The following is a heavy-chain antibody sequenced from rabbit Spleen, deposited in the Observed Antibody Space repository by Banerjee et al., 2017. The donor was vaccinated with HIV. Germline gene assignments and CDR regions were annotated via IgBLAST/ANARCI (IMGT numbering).Heavy chain of an antibody. CDR1: GFDFTSDY. CDR2: IYTAGGTT. D-gene: IGHD3-1*01. J-gene: IGHJ4*01. CDR3: ARDLPGAIGWNFNL. Sequence: QEQLVESGGGLVQPGGSLTLSCKASGFDFTSDYMSWVRQAPGKGLEWIGLIYTAGGTTDYANWAKGRFTISKSSTTVTLQMTSLTAADTATYFCARDLPGAIGWNFNLWGPGTLVTVS. V-gene: IGHV1S47*01.